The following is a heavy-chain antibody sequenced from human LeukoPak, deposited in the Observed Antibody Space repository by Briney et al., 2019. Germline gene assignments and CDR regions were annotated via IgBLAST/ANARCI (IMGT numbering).Heavy chain of an antibody. CDR2: IRHGGGNQ. CDR3: AKDLGNPDYYFDH. J-gene: IGHJ4*02. D-gene: IGHD3-16*01. Sequence: PGGSLRLSCAASGFTFSAYGMHWVRQAPGKGLEWVAFIRHGGGNQHYADSVKGRFSTSRDNSNHALYLQLNSLRTEDTAVYFCAKDLGNPDYYFDHWGQGTLVTVSS. V-gene: IGHV3-30*02. CDR1: GFTFSAYG.